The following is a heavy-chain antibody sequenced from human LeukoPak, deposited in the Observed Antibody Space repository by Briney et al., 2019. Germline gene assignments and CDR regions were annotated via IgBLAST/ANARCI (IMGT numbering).Heavy chain of an antibody. J-gene: IGHJ4*02. V-gene: IGHV4-59*01. CDR1: GGSISPYY. CDR3: ARVSAYCGGDCPGGYFDY. D-gene: IGHD2-21*02. Sequence: SETLSLTCAVSGGSISPYYWSWIRQPPGRGLEWIGYIFYSGSTNYNPSLKSRVTISVDTSKNQFSLKLSSVTAADTAVYYCARVSAYCGGDCPGGYFDYWGQGTLVTVSS. CDR2: IFYSGST.